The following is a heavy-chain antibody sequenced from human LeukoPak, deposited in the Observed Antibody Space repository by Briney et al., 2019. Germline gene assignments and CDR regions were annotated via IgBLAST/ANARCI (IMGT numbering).Heavy chain of an antibody. CDR3: ARDSDYSGYDWFVY. CDR2: ITPYNGNT. D-gene: IGHD5-12*01. J-gene: IGHJ4*02. CDR1: GYTFTGYY. Sequence: GASVKVSCKASGYTFTGYYMHWVRQAPGQGLEWMGWITPYNGNTNYAQKLQGRVTMTTDTSTSTAYMELRSLRSDDTAVYYCARDSDYSGYDWFVYWGQGTLVTVSS. V-gene: IGHV1-18*04.